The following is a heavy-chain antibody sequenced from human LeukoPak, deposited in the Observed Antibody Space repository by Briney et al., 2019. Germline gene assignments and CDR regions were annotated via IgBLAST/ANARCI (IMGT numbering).Heavy chain of an antibody. J-gene: IGHJ5*01. V-gene: IGHV3-53*01. CDR3: ARGKDGDNIHIAFDS. Sequence: PGGSLRLSCAASGFTVSSNYMSWVRQAPGKGLEWVSVIFTGGSTYYADSVKGRFTISIDNAKNSLFLQMNSLRAEDTAVYYCARGKDGDNIHIAFDSWGQGTLVTVSS. CDR2: IFTGGST. CDR1: GFTVSSNY. D-gene: IGHD4-17*01.